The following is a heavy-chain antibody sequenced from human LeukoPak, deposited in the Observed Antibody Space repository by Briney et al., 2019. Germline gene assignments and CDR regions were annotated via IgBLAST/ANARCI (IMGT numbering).Heavy chain of an antibody. J-gene: IGHJ6*02. V-gene: IGHV4-59*08. D-gene: IGHD4-17*01. CDR2: IYYSGST. Sequence: SETLSLTCTVSGGSIGSYYWSWIQQPPGKGLEWIGYIYYSGSTNYNPSLKSRVTISVDTSKNQFSLKLSSVTAADTAVYYCARMGEYYGDYYYYGMDVWGQGTTVTVSS. CDR1: GGSIGSYY. CDR3: ARMGEYYGDYYYYGMDV.